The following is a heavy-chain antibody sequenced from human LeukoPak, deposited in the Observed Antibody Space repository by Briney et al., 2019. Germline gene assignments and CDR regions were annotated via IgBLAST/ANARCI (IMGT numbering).Heavy chain of an antibody. Sequence: SVKVSCKASGYTFTGYYMHWVRQAPGQGLEWMGRIIPIFGTANYAQKFQGRVTITTDEPTSPAYMELSSLRSEDTAVYCCARDQTITGTDGWFDPWGQGTLVTVAS. CDR3: ARDQTITGTDGWFDP. J-gene: IGHJ5*02. V-gene: IGHV1-69*05. D-gene: IGHD1-7*01. CDR1: GYTFTGYY. CDR2: IIPIFGTA.